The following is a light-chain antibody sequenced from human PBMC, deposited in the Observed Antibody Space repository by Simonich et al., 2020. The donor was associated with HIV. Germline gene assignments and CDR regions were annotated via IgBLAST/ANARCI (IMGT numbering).Light chain of an antibody. V-gene: IGKV3-15*01. CDR1: QSVRSA. Sequence: EIVKTQSSATLSVSPGERATLSCMAIQSVRSALALYQHQPGQAPSLLIYAASTRATGLPARFSGRGSDTGFILTISSMLSDDFAGFFCQQFKDLILTFGGGTKVDIK. CDR3: QQFKDLILT. J-gene: IGKJ4*01. CDR2: AAS.